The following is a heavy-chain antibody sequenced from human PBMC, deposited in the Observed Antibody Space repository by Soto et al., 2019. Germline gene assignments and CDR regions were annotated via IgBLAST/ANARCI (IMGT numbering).Heavy chain of an antibody. V-gene: IGHV3-23*01. CDR2: ISGSGGST. CDR3: AKDLVGSNADYFDY. Sequence: EVQLLESGGGLVQPGGSLRLSCAASGFTFSSYAMSWVRQAPGKGMEWVAAISGSGGSTYYADSVKGRFTIYRDNSKNTLYLKMNSLRAEDSAVYYCAKDLVGSNADYFDYWGQGTLVTVSS. CDR1: GFTFSSYA. D-gene: IGHD2-15*01. J-gene: IGHJ4*02.